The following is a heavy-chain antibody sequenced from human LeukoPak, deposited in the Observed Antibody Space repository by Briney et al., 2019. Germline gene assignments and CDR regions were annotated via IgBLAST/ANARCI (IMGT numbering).Heavy chain of an antibody. Sequence: SETLSLTCTVSGGSISSHFWSWIRQPPGKGLEWIEYIYYSGSTDYSGSTDYNPSLKSRVTISVDTSKKQFSLKLSSVTAGDTAVYYCARHTMTTADAFDIWGQGTMVTVSS. CDR1: GGSISSHF. J-gene: IGHJ3*02. CDR3: ARHTMTTADAFDI. CDR2: IYYSGSTDYSGST. V-gene: IGHV4-59*08. D-gene: IGHD4-17*01.